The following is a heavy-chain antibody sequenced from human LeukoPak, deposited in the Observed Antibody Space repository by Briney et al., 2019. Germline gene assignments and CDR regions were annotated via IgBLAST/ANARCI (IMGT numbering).Heavy chain of an antibody. CDR1: GFTFDDYA. V-gene: IGHV3-9*03. Sequence: PGGSLRLSCAASGFTFDDYAMHWVRQAPGKGLEWVSGISWNSGSIGYADSVKGRFTISRDNAKNSLYLQMNSLRAEDMALYYCAKMGYFGSGSYYPGEFYFDYWGQGTLVTVSS. D-gene: IGHD3-10*01. CDR2: ISWNSGSI. CDR3: AKMGYFGSGSYYPGEFYFDY. J-gene: IGHJ4*02.